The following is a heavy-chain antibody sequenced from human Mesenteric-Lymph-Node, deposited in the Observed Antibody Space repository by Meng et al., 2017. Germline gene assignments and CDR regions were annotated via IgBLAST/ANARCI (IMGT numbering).Heavy chain of an antibody. CDR3: GRGMAVVVGATDF. V-gene: IGHV7-4-1*02. D-gene: IGHD2-15*01. Sequence: QVQLVQSGSELKIPGASVKVTCKASGYTFTNYAVNWVRQAPGQGLEWMGWINTNTGNPTYAQGFTGRFVFSVDTSVSTAYLQISSLKAEDTALYYCGRGMAVVVGATDFWGQGTLVTVSS. J-gene: IGHJ4*02. CDR2: INTNTGNP. CDR1: GYTFTNYA.